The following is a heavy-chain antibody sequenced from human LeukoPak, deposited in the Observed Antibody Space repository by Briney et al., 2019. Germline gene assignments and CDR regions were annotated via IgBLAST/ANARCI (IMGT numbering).Heavy chain of an antibody. CDR3: ARDGDSSSWHNWFDP. Sequence: ASVKVSCKASGYTFTSYYMHWVRQAPGQGLEWMGIINPSGGSTSYAQKFQGRVTMTRDTSISTAYMELSRLRSDDTAVYYCARDGDSSSWHNWFDPWGQGTLVTVSS. V-gene: IGHV1-46*01. J-gene: IGHJ5*02. D-gene: IGHD6-13*01. CDR1: GYTFTSYY. CDR2: INPSGGST.